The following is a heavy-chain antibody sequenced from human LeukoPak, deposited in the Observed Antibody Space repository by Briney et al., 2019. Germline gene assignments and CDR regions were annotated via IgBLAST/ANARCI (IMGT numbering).Heavy chain of an antibody. D-gene: IGHD3-10*01. CDR2: ISPSGGSP. J-gene: IGHJ4*02. Sequence: GASVKVSCKASGYTFTDYYIHWVRQAPGQGLEWMGIISPSGGSPSYAQKLQGRVTMTTDTSTSTAYMELRSLRSDDTAVYYCARAPFLYGSGSYFYQNGGLWGQGTLVTVSS. CDR3: ARAPFLYGSGSYFYQNGGL. V-gene: IGHV1-46*01. CDR1: GYTFTDYY.